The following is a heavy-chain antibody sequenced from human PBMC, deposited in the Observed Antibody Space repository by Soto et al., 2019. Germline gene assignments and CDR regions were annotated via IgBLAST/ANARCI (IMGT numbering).Heavy chain of an antibody. D-gene: IGHD5-18*01. Sequence: EVQLLESGEGLVQPGGSLRLSCAASGFRFSNYAMSWVRQAPGKGLEWVSAITDSGDTTYYADSVKGRFTISRDNSKNMLYLQMSSLRAEDTAVYYCANRDTSMVTRYYYGMDVWGQGTTVTVSS. V-gene: IGHV3-23*01. J-gene: IGHJ6*02. CDR1: GFRFSNYA. CDR3: ANRDTSMVTRYYYGMDV. CDR2: ITDSGDTT.